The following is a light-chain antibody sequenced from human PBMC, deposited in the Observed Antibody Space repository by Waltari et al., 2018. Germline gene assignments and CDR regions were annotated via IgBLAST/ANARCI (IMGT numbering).Light chain of an antibody. CDR2: DVT. V-gene: IGLV2-14*01. J-gene: IGLJ3*02. CDR1: SSDIGGYDD. Sequence: QSALTQPASVSGSPGQSITISCTGTSSDIGGYDDVAGYQQHPGTVPKLLIYDVTKRPSGGSGRVSGSKSGNTASLPSSGLQADDEADYYCGSYTSSGTLLFGGGTTLTVL. CDR3: GSYTSSGTLL.